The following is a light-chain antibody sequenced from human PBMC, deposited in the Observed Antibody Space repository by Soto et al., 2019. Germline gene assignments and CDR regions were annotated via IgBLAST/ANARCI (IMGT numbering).Light chain of an antibody. CDR2: DAS. Sequence: EIVMTKSPATLSVSPGERVSLSCRASQNIHDKLAWYQQKPGQTPRLLIYDASTRATGISGSFSGSGSGTEFTLTISSLQSEDFAVYYCQQYNRLPLTFGGGTKVDIK. CDR1: QNIHDK. V-gene: IGKV3-15*01. CDR3: QQYNRLPLT. J-gene: IGKJ4*01.